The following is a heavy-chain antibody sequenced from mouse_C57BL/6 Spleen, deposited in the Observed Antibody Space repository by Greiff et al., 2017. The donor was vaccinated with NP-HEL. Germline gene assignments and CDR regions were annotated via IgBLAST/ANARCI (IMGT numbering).Heavy chain of an antibody. CDR1: GYTFTSYW. V-gene: IGHV1-55*01. Sequence: QVQLKQPGAELVKPGASVKMSCKASGYTFTSYWITWVKQRPGQGLEWIGDIYPGSGSTNYNEKFKSKATLTVDTSSSTAYMQLSSLTSEDSAVYYCAREDAQAGAMDYWGQGTSVTVSS. J-gene: IGHJ4*01. CDR2: IYPGSGST. D-gene: IGHD3-2*02. CDR3: AREDAQAGAMDY.